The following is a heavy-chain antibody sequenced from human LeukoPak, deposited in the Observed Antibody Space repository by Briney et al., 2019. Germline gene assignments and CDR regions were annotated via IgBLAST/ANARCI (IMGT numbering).Heavy chain of an antibody. CDR3: ARDSDYYGSGSYSNYYYYGMDV. Sequence: SQTLSLTCTVSGGSISSGGYYWSWIRQHPGKGLEWIGYTYYSGSTYYNPSLKSRVTISVDTSKNQFSLKLSSVTAADTAVYYCARDSDYYGSGSYSNYYYYGMDVWGKGTTVTVSS. V-gene: IGHV4-31*03. CDR1: GGSISSGGYY. D-gene: IGHD3-10*01. CDR2: TYYSGST. J-gene: IGHJ6*04.